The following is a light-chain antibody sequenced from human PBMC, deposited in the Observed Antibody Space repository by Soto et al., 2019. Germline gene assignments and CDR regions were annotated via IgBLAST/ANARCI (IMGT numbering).Light chain of an antibody. J-gene: IGKJ3*01. CDR2: DAS. V-gene: IGKV3D-20*01. Sequence: EIVLTQSPATLSLSPGEGATLSCGASQSVSSSYLAWYQQKPGLAPRLLIYDASSRATGIPDRFSGSGSGTDFTLTISRLEPEDFAVYYCQQYGRSPLTFGPGTRWIS. CDR1: QSVSSSY. CDR3: QQYGRSPLT.